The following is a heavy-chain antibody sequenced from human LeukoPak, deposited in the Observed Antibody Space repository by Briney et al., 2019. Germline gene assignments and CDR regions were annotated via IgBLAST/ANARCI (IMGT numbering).Heavy chain of an antibody. V-gene: IGHV3-30*18. CDR1: GFTFSSYG. Sequence: PGGSLRLSCAASGFTFSSYGMHWVRQAPGKGLEWVAVISYDGSNKYYADSVKGRFTISRDNSWNTLYLQMNSMRAEDTAVYYCAKVGGAAADHFDYWGQGTLVTVSS. CDR2: ISYDGSNK. J-gene: IGHJ4*02. D-gene: IGHD6-13*01. CDR3: AKVGGAAADHFDY.